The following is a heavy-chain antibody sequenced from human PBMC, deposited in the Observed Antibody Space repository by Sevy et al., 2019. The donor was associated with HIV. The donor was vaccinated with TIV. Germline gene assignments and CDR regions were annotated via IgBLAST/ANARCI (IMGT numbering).Heavy chain of an antibody. D-gene: IGHD1-26*01. V-gene: IGHV3-21*01. CDR3: AREGTGRGYYYGLDV. CDR1: GFTFIGYT. Sequence: GGSLSLSCAASGFTFIGYTMNWVRQAPGKGLEWVSSISSTGKYIYYAESLKGRFTVSRDNADNSLYLQINSLRAEDTAIYYCAREGTGRGYYYGLDVWGQGTTVTVSS. J-gene: IGHJ6*02. CDR2: ISSTGKYI.